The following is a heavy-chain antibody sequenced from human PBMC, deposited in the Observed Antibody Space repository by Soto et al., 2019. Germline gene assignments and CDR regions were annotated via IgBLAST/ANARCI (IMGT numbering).Heavy chain of an antibody. Sequence: QITLKESGPTLVKPTQTLTLTCTFSGFSLSTSGVGVGWILQPPGQALEWLALIYWDYDKRYSPSLKSRLNITKDTSKNQEVLTMTNMDPVDTATYYCAHSMITFGGVIVQVWFDPWGQGTLVTVSS. J-gene: IGHJ5*02. CDR1: GFSLSTSGVG. V-gene: IGHV2-5*02. D-gene: IGHD3-16*02. CDR3: AHSMITFGGVIVQVWFDP. CDR2: IYWDYDK.